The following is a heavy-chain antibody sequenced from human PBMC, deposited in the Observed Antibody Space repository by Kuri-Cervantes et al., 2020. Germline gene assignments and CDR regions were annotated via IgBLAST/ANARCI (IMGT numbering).Heavy chain of an antibody. CDR1: GFTFDDYA. CDR2: ISWNSGSI. CDR3: AKGMSGILTGPSDY. Sequence: SLKISCAASGFTFDDYAMHWVRQAPGKGLEWVSGISWNSGSIGYADSVKGRFTISRDNAKNSLYLQMNSLRAEDTALYYCAKGMSGILTGPSDYWGQGTLVTVSS. V-gene: IGHV3-9*01. D-gene: IGHD3-9*01. J-gene: IGHJ4*02.